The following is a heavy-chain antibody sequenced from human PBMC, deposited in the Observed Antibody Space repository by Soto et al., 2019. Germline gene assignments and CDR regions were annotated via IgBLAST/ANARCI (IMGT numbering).Heavy chain of an antibody. V-gene: IGHV3-7*05. D-gene: IGHD6-13*01. CDR1: GFTFSSYW. J-gene: IGHJ6*02. Sequence: GGSLRLSCAASGFTFSSYWMSWVRQAPGKGLEWVANIKQDGNEKYYVDSVKGRFTISRDNAKNPLYLQMNSLRAEDTAVYYCARGAGIAASPYYYYGMDVWGQGTTVTV. CDR2: IKQDGNEK. CDR3: ARGAGIAASPYYYYGMDV.